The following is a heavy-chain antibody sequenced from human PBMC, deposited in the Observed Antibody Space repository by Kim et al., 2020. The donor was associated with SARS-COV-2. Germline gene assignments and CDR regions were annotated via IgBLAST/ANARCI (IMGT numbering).Heavy chain of an antibody. CDR3: ARSRPNTFYCDY. V-gene: IGHV3-21*01. J-gene: IGHJ4*02. CDR1: GFTFSSYS. CDR2: ISSSSSYI. Sequence: GGSLRLSCAASGFTFSSYSMNWVRQAPGKWLEWVSSISSSSSYIYYADSVKGRFTISRDNAKNSLYLQMNSLRAEDTAVYYCARSRPNTFYCDYWGQGTLVTVSS. D-gene: IGHD2-2*02.